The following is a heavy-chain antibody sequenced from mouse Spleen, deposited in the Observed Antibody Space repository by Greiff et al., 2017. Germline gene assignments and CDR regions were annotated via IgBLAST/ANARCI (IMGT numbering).Heavy chain of an antibody. CDR3: ARHNAFITTVVPYWYFDV. CDR2: ISSGGGNT. Sequence: EVQLVESGGGLVKLGGSLKLSCAASGFTFSSYAMSWVRQTPEKRLEWVATISSGGGNTYYPDSVKGRFTISRDNAKNTLYLQMSSLKSEDTAMYYCARHNAFITTVVPYWYFDVWGAGTTVTVSS. D-gene: IGHD1-1*01. J-gene: IGHJ1*01. CDR1: GFTFSSYA. V-gene: IGHV5-9-3*01.